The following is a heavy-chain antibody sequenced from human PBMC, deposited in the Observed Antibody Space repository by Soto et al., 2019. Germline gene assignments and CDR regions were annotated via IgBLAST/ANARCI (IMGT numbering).Heavy chain of an antibody. CDR3: AREKIAGYGMDV. CDR1: GFTFSSYS. V-gene: IGHV3-21*01. CDR2: ISSSSSYI. Sequence: EVQLVESGGGLVKPGGSLGLSCAASGFTFSSYSMNWVRQAPGKGLEWVSSISSSSSYIYYADSVKGRFTISRDNAKNSLYLQMNSLRAEDTAVYYCAREKIAGYGMDVWGQGTTVTVSS. D-gene: IGHD6-13*01. J-gene: IGHJ6*02.